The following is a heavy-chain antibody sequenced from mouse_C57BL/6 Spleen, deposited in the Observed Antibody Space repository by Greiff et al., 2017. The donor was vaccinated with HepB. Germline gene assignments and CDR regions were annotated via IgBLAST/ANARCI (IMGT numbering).Heavy chain of an antibody. D-gene: IGHD1-1*01. CDR2: ISSGGSYT. J-gene: IGHJ2*01. CDR3: ARGLAGSYYFGG. Sequence: EVKVVESGGDLVKPGGSLKLSCAASGFTFSSYGMSWVRQTPDKRLEWVATISSGGSYTYYPDSVKGRFTISRDNAKNTLYLQMSSLKSEDTAMYYCARGLAGSYYFGGWGQGTTLAVAS. V-gene: IGHV5-6*01. CDR1: GFTFSSYG.